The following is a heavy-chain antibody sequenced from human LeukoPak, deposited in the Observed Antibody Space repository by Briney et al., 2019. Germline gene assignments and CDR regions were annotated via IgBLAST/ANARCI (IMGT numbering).Heavy chain of an antibody. CDR3: TSYGDYTFDY. D-gene: IGHD4-17*01. Sequence: GGSLRLSCAASGFTFSGSAMHWVRQASGKGLERVGRIRSKANSYATAYAASVKGRFTISRDDSKNTAYLQMNSLKTEDTAVYYCTSYGDYTFDYWGQGTLVTVSS. CDR2: IRSKANSYAT. V-gene: IGHV3-73*01. J-gene: IGHJ4*02. CDR1: GFTFSGSA.